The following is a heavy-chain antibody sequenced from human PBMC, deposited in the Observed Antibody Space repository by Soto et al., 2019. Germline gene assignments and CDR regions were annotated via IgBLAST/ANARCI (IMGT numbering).Heavy chain of an antibody. CDR3: ARDSPPVDY. J-gene: IGHJ4*02. Sequence: ASVKVSCKASGFTFTSSAVQWVRQARGQGLEWMGWISAYNGNTDYAQKLQGRVTMTSDTSTSTAYMELSSLRSDDTAVYYCARDSPPVDYWGQGTLVTVSS. CDR1: GFTFTSSA. CDR2: ISAYNGNT. V-gene: IGHV1-18*01.